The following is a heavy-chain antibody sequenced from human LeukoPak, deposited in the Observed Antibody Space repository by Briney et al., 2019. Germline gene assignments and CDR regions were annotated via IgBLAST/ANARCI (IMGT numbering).Heavy chain of an antibody. CDR3: AKAAYYDFWSGNPAHY. V-gene: IGHV3-23*01. J-gene: IGHJ4*02. CDR1: GFIFSNYG. D-gene: IGHD3-3*01. Sequence: GGSLRLSCAASGFIFSNYGMNWVRQAPGKGLEWVAAISASGSATSYADSVRGRFTISRDNSKSTTYLQMNSLRAEDTAVFYCAKAAYYDFWSGNPAHYWGQGTLVTVSS. CDR2: ISASGSAT.